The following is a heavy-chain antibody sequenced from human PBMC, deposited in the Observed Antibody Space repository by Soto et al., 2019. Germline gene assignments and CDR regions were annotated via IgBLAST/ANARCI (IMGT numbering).Heavy chain of an antibody. CDR1: GYPFPSFE. D-gene: IGHD2-2*01. CDR2: ISNAGSGNT. J-gene: IGHJ4*02. V-gene: IGHV1-3*01. CDR3: ARESNHYQDFFQN. Sequence: VKVSCKTSGYPFPSFEVHWIRQAPGQRPEWMGGISNAGSGNTKYSQKFQDRLTITGDKRATTVYMALSSLTSEDTATYYCARESNHYQDFFQNWGQGTQVTVSS.